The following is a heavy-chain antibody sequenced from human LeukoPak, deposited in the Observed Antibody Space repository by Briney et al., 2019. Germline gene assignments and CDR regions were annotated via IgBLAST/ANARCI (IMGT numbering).Heavy chain of an antibody. J-gene: IGHJ4*02. D-gene: IGHD3-16*01. CDR1: GFTVSSNY. CDR2: IYSGGST. CDR3: ARGDDYVWGSYSVY. Sequence: GGSLRLSCAASGFTVSSNYMSWVRQAPGKGLEWVSVIYSGGSTYYADSVKGRFTISRDNSKNTLYLQMNSLRAEDTAVYYCARGDDYVWGSYSVYWGQGTLVTVSS. V-gene: IGHV3-66*01.